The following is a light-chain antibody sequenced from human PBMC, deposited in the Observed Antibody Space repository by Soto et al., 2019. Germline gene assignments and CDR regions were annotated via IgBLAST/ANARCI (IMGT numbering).Light chain of an antibody. J-gene: IGKJ4*01. CDR1: QGISNY. V-gene: IGKV1-27*01. Sequence: DIQMTQSPSSLSASVGDRVTITCRASQGISNYLAWYQQKPGKVPKLLIYAASILQSGVPSRFSGSGSGTDFTLTISSLQPEDVATYYCQKYNSALPLTFGGGTKVEIK. CDR3: QKYNSALPLT. CDR2: AAS.